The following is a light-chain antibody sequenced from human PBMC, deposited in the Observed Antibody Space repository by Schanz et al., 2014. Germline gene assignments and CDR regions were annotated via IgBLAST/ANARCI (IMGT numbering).Light chain of an antibody. CDR2: GAS. V-gene: IGKV3-20*01. CDR1: QSVSSSY. CDR3: QQYGTLPWT. J-gene: IGKJ1*01. Sequence: EIVLTQSPGALSLSPGDRATLSCRASQSVSSSYLAWYQQKPGQAPRLLIYGASSRATGIPDRFSGSGSGTDFTLTISRLEPEDFAVYSCQQYGTLPWTFGQGTKVEI.